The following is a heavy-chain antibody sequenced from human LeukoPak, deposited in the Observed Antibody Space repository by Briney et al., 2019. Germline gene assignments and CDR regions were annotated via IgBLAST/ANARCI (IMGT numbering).Heavy chain of an antibody. J-gene: IGHJ4*02. V-gene: IGHV4-59*01. CDR3: ATGIFPYYFDY. Sequence: SETLSLTCSVSGGSISNYYWSWIRQSPGKGLEWIGYIYYSGRTNYNPSLKSRVTISVDTSKNQFSLKLSSVTAADTAVYYCATGIFPYYFDYWGQGTLVTVSS. D-gene: IGHD2/OR15-2a*01. CDR1: GGSISNYY. CDR2: IYYSGRT.